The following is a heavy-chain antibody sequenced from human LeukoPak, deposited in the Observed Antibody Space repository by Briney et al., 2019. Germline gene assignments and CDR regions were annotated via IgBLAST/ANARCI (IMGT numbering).Heavy chain of an antibody. CDR3: ARGRSSYVPSDY. V-gene: IGHV1-18*04. J-gene: IGHJ4*02. D-gene: IGHD3-10*01. Sequence: GASVKVSCKASGYTFTGYYIHWVRQAPGQGLEWMGWINPNIGDTNYAQKLQGRVTMTTDTSTSTAYMELRSLRSDDTAVYYCARGRSSYVPSDYWGQGTLVTVSS. CDR2: INPNIGDT. CDR1: GYTFTGYY.